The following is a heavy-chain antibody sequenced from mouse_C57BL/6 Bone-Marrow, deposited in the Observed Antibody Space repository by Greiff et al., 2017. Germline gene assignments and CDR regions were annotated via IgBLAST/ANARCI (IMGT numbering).Heavy chain of an antibody. D-gene: IGHD2-1*01. V-gene: IGHV1-9*01. CDR1: GYTFTGYW. CDR2: ILPGSGST. J-gene: IGHJ4*01. CDR3: AREEEFYGKVYYAMDY. Sequence: VQRVESGAELMKPGASVKLSCKATGYTFTGYWIEWVKQRPGHGLEWIGEILPGSGSTNYNEKFKGKATFTADTSSNTAYMQLSSLTTEDSAIYYCAREEEFYGKVYYAMDYWGQGTSVTVSS.